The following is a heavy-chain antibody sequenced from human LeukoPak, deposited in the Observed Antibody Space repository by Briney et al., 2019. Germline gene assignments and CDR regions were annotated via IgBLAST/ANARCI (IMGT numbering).Heavy chain of an antibody. CDR1: GGSISSSSYY. CDR3: ARLRSMIPGFTDY. V-gene: IGHV4-39*01. J-gene: IGHJ4*02. D-gene: IGHD3-16*01. CDR2: IYYSGST. Sequence: SESLSLTFTVPGGSISSSSYYWGWISQPPGKGLEWIGSIYYSGSTYYNPSLKSRVTRSVDTSKNQFSLKLSCVTAADTAVYYCARLRSMIPGFTDYSRQPTLVT.